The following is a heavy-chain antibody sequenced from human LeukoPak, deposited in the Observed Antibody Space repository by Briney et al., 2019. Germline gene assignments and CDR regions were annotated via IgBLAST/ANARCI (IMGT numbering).Heavy chain of an antibody. CDR3: ANEIVVVPAAPKEYYGMDV. CDR2: ISYDGSNK. CDR1: GFTFSSYG. V-gene: IGHV3-30*18. Sequence: PGRSLRLSCAASGFTFSSYGMHWVRQAPGKGLEWVAVISYDGSNKYYADSVKGRFTISRDNSKNTLYLQMNSLRAEDTAVYYCANEIVVVPAAPKEYYGMDVWSQGTTVTVSS. J-gene: IGHJ6*02. D-gene: IGHD2-2*01.